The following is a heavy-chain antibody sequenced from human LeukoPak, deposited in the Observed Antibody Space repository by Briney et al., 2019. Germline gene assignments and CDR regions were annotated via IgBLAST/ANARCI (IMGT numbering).Heavy chain of an antibody. J-gene: IGHJ4*02. CDR2: INPNSGGT. V-gene: IGHV1-2*06. CDR3: ARASDSSGYYAPQHYFDY. CDR1: GYTFTGYY. Sequence: GASVKVSCKASGYTFTGYYMHWVRQAPGQGLEWMGRINPNSGGTNYAQKFQGRVTMTRDTSISTAYMELSRLRSDDTAVYYCARASDSSGYYAPQHYFDYWGQGTLVTVSS. D-gene: IGHD3-22*01.